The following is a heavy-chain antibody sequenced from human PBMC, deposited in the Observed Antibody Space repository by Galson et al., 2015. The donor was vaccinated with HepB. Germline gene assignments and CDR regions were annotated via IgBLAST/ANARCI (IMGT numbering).Heavy chain of an antibody. D-gene: IGHD3-3*01. Sequence: SVKVSCKASGYTFTSYAMHWVRQAPGQRLEWMGWINAGNGNTKYSQKFQGRVTITRDTSASTAYMELSSLRSEDTAVYYCAREGGYDFWSGCFDYWGQGTLVTVSS. CDR3: AREGGYDFWSGCFDY. CDR2: INAGNGNT. J-gene: IGHJ4*02. V-gene: IGHV1-3*01. CDR1: GYTFTSYA.